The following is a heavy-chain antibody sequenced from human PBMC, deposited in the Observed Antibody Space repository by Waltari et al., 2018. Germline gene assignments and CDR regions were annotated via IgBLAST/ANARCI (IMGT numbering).Heavy chain of an antibody. V-gene: IGHV1-2*02. D-gene: IGHD6-6*01. CDR3: ARALSSPSGYFYYYGMDV. J-gene: IGHJ6*02. CDR1: GYTFSGHY. CDR2: INPHSGAT. Sequence: QVQLVQSGAEVRKPGASVKVSCKASGYTFSGHYMPWVRQAPGQGLEWMGWINPHSGATKFTQKFQGRVTMTRDTSISTAYMELNRLGSDDTAVYYCARALSSPSGYFYYYGMDVWGRGTTVTVSS.